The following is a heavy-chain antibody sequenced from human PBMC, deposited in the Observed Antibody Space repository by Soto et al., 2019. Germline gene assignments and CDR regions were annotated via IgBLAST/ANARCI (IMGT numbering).Heavy chain of an antibody. V-gene: IGHV4-39*01. D-gene: IGHD1-26*01. CDR1: GGSISSSSYY. CDR2: IYYSGST. Sequence: QLQLQESGPGLVKPSETLSLTCTVSGGSISSSSYYWGWIRQPPGKGLEWIGSIYYSGSTYYNPSLKSRVTISVDTSKNQFSLKLSSVTAADTAVYCCARRRRSGSRYGMDVWGQGTTVTVSS. J-gene: IGHJ6*02. CDR3: ARRRRSGSRYGMDV.